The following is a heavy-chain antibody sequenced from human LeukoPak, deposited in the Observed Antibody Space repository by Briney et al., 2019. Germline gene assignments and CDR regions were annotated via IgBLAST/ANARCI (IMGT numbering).Heavy chain of an antibody. CDR1: GGSISSYY. Sequence: SETLSLTCTVSGGSISSYYWSWIRQPPGKGLGWIGYIYYSGSTNYNPSLKSRVTISVDTSKNQFSLKLSSVTAADTAVYYCASGALRGWLPRYCSGGSCYALGYWGQGTLVTVPS. D-gene: IGHD2-15*01. CDR2: IYYSGST. CDR3: ASGALRGWLPRYCSGGSCYALGY. V-gene: IGHV4-59*01. J-gene: IGHJ4*02.